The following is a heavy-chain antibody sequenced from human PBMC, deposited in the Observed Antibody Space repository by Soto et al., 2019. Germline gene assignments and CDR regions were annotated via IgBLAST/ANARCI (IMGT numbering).Heavy chain of an antibody. CDR2: IIPIFGTA. V-gene: IGHV1-69*13. Sequence: SVKVSCKASGGTFSSYAISWVRQAPGQGLEWMGGIIPIFGTANYAQKFQGRVTITADESTSTAYMELSSLRAEDTAVYYCARDRQLWTHTVYFDYWGQGTLVTVSS. J-gene: IGHJ4*02. D-gene: IGHD5-18*01. CDR3: ARDRQLWTHTVYFDY. CDR1: GGTFSSYA.